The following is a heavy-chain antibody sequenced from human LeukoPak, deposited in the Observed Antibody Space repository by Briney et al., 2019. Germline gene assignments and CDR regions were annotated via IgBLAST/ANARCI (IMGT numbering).Heavy chain of an antibody. Sequence: GGSLRLSCTASGFTFGDYAMSWFRQGPGKGLEWVGFIRSKAYGGTTEYAASVKGRFTISRDDSKSTAYLQMNSLKTEDTAVFYCIRYSGSSADDAFDMWGQGTMVIVSS. J-gene: IGHJ3*02. D-gene: IGHD6-6*01. CDR3: IRYSGSSADDAFDM. CDR2: IRSKAYGGTT. CDR1: GFTFGDYA. V-gene: IGHV3-49*03.